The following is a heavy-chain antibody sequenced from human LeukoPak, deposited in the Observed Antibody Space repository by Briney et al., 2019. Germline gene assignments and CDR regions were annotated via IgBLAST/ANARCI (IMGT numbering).Heavy chain of an antibody. D-gene: IGHD3-22*01. CDR2: TKGNGGST. CDR3: AKGSYYYDTSGYFDS. V-gene: IGHV3-23*01. Sequence: GGSLRLSCAASGFTFTDYAVNWVRQAPGKGLEWVASTKGNGGSTNYTDSVKDRFTISRDNSKNTVYLQMHSLRADDTAVYYCAKGSYYYDTSGYFDSWGHGAPVTVSS. CDR1: GFTFTDYA. J-gene: IGHJ4*01.